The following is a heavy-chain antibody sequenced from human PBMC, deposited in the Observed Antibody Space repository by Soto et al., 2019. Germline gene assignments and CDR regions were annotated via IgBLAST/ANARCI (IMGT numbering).Heavy chain of an antibody. CDR2: IFSDNER. CDR3: VRMNADSYQFYYAMDV. Sequence: SGPTLVNPTETLTLTCTVSGFSLSTGRMGVSWIRQPPGKALEWLAHIFSDNERSYSTSMQGRLTISKDPSGSQVVLSMTNLDPVDTGTCYFVRMNADSYQFYYAMDVWGQGTTVTVSS. D-gene: IGHD4-17*01. V-gene: IGHV2-26*01. CDR1: GFSLSTGRMG. J-gene: IGHJ6*02.